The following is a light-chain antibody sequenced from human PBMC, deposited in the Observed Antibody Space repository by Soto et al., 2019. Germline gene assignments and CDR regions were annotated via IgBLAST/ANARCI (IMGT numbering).Light chain of an antibody. CDR3: QKFSAVPT. J-gene: IGKJ4*01. CDR1: QAIYNY. V-gene: IGKV1-27*01. CDR2: AAS. Sequence: DIQMTQSPSSLSASVGDRVTITCRASQAIYNYLAWYQQKPGKVPTLLISAASTLQSGVPYRFSGSGSGTDFTLTISSLQPEDVATYYWQKFSAVPTFGGGTKVEI.